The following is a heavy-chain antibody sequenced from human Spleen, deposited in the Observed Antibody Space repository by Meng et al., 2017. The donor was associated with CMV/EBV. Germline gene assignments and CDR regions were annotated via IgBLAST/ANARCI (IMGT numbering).Heavy chain of an antibody. Sequence: GGSLRLSCAASGFTFDDYAMHWVRQAPGKGLVWVSRINSDGSITNYADSVKGRFTISRDNAKNTLYLQMNSLRAEDTAVYYCASYDRRVNFDLWGRGTLVTVSS. V-gene: IGHV3-74*01. CDR3: ASYDRRVNFDL. D-gene: IGHD3-22*01. CDR2: INSDGSIT. J-gene: IGHJ2*01. CDR1: GFTFDDYA.